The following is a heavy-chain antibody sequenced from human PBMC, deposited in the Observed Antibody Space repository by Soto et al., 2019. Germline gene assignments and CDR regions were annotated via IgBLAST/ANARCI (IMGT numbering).Heavy chain of an antibody. CDR3: AKGVGGYEYYYYGMDV. J-gene: IGHJ6*02. CDR2: ISYDGSNK. CDR1: GFTFSSYG. D-gene: IGHD5-12*01. Sequence: QVQLVESGGGVVQPGRSLRLSYAASGFTFSSYGMHWVRQAPGKGLEWVAVISYDGSNKYYADSVKGRFTISRDNSKNTLYLQMNSLRAEDTAVYYCAKGVGGYEYYYYGMDVWGQGTTVTVSS. V-gene: IGHV3-30*18.